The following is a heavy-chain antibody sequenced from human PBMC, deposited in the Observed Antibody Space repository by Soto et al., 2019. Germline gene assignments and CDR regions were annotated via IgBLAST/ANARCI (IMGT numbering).Heavy chain of an antibody. Sequence: EVLLLDSGGGLVQPGGSLRLSCAASGFTFSNYAMTWVRQAPGKGPEWISTVNNGGGGTYYADSVKDRFTISRDNSKNTLYLQVSSLRAEDTAVYYCAKERLGRGIDYWGQGILVTVSS. D-gene: IGHD3-10*01. CDR3: AKERLGRGIDY. J-gene: IGHJ4*02. V-gene: IGHV3-23*01. CDR1: GFTFSNYA. CDR2: VNNGGGGT.